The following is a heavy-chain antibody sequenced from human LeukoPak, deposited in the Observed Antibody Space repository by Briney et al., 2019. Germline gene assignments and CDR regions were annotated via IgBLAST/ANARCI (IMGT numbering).Heavy chain of an antibody. J-gene: IGHJ1*01. V-gene: IGHV1-24*01. CDR1: GYTLTELS. CDR2: FDPEDGET. CDR3: ATDLTYSSGWEH. Sequence: ASVTVSCKVSGYTLTELSMHWVRQAPGKGLEWMGGFDPEDGETIYAQKFQGRVTMTEDTSTDTAYMELSSLRSEDTAVYYCATDLTYSSGWEHWGQGTLVTVSS. D-gene: IGHD6-19*01.